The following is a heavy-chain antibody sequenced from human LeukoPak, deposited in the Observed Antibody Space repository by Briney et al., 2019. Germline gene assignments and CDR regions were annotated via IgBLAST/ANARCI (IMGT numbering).Heavy chain of an antibody. CDR2: IYPGDSDT. J-gene: IGHJ6*02. Sequence: GESLQISCEGSGYRFTSYWIGWVRQMPGNGLEWMGIIYPGDSDTRYSPSFQGQVTISADKSITTAYLQWSSLKASDTAMYYCVRLNRGSAYYYYGMDVWGQGTTVTVSS. V-gene: IGHV5-51*01. CDR1: GYRFTSYW. CDR3: VRLNRGSAYYYYGMDV. D-gene: IGHD7-27*01.